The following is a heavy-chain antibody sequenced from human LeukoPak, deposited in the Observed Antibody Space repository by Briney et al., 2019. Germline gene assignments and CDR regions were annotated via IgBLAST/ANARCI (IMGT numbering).Heavy chain of an antibody. CDR1: GGSISSYY. CDR3: ASSPLSVAGDTFDY. V-gene: IGHV4-4*07. CDR2: IYTSGST. D-gene: IGHD6-19*01. Sequence: SETLSLTCTVSGGSISSYYWSWIRQPAGQGLEWIGRIYTSGSTHYNPSLTSRLTMSVDTSKNQFSLKLSSVTAADTAVYYCASSPLSVAGDTFDYWGQGSLVTVSS. J-gene: IGHJ4*02.